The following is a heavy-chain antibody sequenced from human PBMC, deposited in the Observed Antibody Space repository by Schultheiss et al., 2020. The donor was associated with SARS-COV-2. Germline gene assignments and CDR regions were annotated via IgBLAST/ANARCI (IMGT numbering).Heavy chain of an antibody. CDR2: INPNSGGT. Sequence: ASVKVSCKPSGYTFTAYYMHWVRQAPGQGLEWMGWINPNSGGTNYAQKFQGWVTMTRDTSISTAYMELSRLRSDDTAVYYCARDSHTALLSYYYYMDVWGKGTTVTVSS. D-gene: IGHD3-10*01. V-gene: IGHV1-2*04. CDR1: GYTFTAYY. CDR3: ARDSHTALLSYYYYMDV. J-gene: IGHJ6*03.